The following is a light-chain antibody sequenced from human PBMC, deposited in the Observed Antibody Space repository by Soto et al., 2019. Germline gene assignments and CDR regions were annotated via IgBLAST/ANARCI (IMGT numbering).Light chain of an antibody. CDR1: QSVSSSF. V-gene: IGKV3-20*01. CDR3: HQYGSSPAT. CDR2: GAS. J-gene: IGKJ1*01. Sequence: EIVLTQSPGTLSLSPGERATLSCGASQSVSSSFLAWYQQKPGQAPRLLIYGASSRATGIPVRFSGSGSGTDFTLTISRLEPEDFAVYYCHQYGSSPATFGQGTKVDIK.